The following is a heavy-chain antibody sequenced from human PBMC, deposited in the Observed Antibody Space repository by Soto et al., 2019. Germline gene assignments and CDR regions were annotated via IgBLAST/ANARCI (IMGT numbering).Heavy chain of an antibody. CDR2: ISGSGTST. Sequence: EVRLLESGGGLVQPGGSLRLSCAASGFTFSTFAMSWVRQAPGKGPEWVSGISGSGTSTYYADSVKGRFTISRDNSKNTLYLQMNSLRAEDTAVYYCAKTEQWLIAYFDYWGQGTLVTVSS. CDR1: GFTFSTFA. D-gene: IGHD6-19*01. CDR3: AKTEQWLIAYFDY. J-gene: IGHJ4*02. V-gene: IGHV3-23*01.